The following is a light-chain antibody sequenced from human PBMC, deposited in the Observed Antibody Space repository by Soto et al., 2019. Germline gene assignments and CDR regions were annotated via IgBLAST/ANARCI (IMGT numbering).Light chain of an antibody. J-gene: IGKJ5*01. CDR2: AAS. V-gene: IGKV1-5*01. Sequence: DIQMTQSPSTLSASVGDRVTITCRASQTISSWLAWYQQKPGKAPNLLIYAASTLERGVPSRFSGTGSGTEFTLTIDRLQPDDFATYYCQQYHTSSITFGQGTRLEI. CDR1: QTISSW. CDR3: QQYHTSSIT.